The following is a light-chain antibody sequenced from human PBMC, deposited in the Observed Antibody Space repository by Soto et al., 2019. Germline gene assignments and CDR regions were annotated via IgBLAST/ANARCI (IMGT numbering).Light chain of an antibody. Sequence: QSVLTQPPSVSGAPGQRVTISCTGSSSNIGAGYDVHWYQQFPGTAPKLLIFGNSDRPSGVPDRFSGSKSGTSASLAITGLQAEDEADYFCQSYDSRLSTYGFGTGTKVTVL. CDR1: SSNIGAGYD. V-gene: IGLV1-40*01. CDR2: GNS. CDR3: QSYDSRLSTYG. J-gene: IGLJ1*01.